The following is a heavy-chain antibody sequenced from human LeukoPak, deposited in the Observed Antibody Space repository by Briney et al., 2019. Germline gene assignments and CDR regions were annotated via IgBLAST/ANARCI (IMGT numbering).Heavy chain of an antibody. CDR2: ISSSSSTI. D-gene: IGHD3-22*01. CDR3: ARFTHSSGYRRYFDY. Sequence: GGSLRLSCAASGFTFSSYSMNWVRQAPGKGLEWVSYISSSSSTIYYADSVKGRFTISRDNAKNSLYLQMNSLRAEDTAVYYCARFTHSSGYRRYFDYWGQGTLVTVSS. V-gene: IGHV3-48*01. J-gene: IGHJ4*02. CDR1: GFTFSSYS.